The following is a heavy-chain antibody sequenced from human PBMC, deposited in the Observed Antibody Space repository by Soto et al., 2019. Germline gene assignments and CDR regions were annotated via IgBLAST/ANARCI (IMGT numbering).Heavy chain of an antibody. CDR3: AKDGSYYDSPTESDS. D-gene: IGHD3-22*01. J-gene: IGHJ4*02. CDR2: ISGSGGHT. Sequence: EVQLLESGGGLVQRGGSLRLSCAASGFTFSSYVMPWVRQAPGKGLDWVSGISGSGGHTYYADSVKGRFTISRDNSKNTLYLQMNTLRAEDTAVYFCAKDGSYYDSPTESDSWGQGTLVTVSS. V-gene: IGHV3-23*01. CDR1: GFTFSSYV.